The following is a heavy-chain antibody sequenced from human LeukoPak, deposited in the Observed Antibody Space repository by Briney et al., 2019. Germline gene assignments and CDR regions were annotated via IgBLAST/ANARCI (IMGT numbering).Heavy chain of an antibody. CDR3: ARDDRGYSGYHFDH. CDR2: QDGNNK. CDR1: GLTFSSYT. D-gene: IGHD5-12*01. J-gene: IGHJ4*02. V-gene: IGHV3-30-3*01. Sequence: GGPLRLSCAASGLTFSSYTFHWVRQAPGKGLEWVAVQDGNNKYYTDSVKGRFTISRDNSKNTLYLQMNSLRAEDTAVYYCARDDRGYSGYHFDHWGQGTLVTVSS.